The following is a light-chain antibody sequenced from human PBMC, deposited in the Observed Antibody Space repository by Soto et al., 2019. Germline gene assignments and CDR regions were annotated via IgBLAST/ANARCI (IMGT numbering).Light chain of an antibody. J-gene: IGKJ1*01. V-gene: IGKV1-5*03. CDR2: KAS. CDR3: QQYSSYSWT. CDR1: QSISVW. Sequence: DIQMSQSPSTLSASVGDRVTITCRASQSISVWLAWYQQKPGKAPKVLIYKASILESGVPSRFSGSGSGTEFTLTISSLQPDDFATYYCQQYSSYSWTFGQGTKVEIK.